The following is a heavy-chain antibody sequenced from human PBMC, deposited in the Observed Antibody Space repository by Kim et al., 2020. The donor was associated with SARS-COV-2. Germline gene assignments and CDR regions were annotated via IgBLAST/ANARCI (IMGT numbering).Heavy chain of an antibody. J-gene: IGHJ4*02. CDR2: ISNNGDET. Sequence: GGSLRLSCAASRFSFDNFFMLWVRQSPGKGLEWVSSISNNGDETHYADAVKGRLTISRDNSRTTLFLQMNNLRAEDTAVYYCATYRQRGLGFDYWGQGT. CDR3: ATYRQRGLGFDY. D-gene: IGHD3-16*02. V-gene: IGHV3-23*01. CDR1: RFSFDNFF.